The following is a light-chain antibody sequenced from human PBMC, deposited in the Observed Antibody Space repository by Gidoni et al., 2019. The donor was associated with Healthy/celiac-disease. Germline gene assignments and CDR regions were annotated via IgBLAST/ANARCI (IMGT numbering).Light chain of an antibody. CDR3: QQSYSTPSIT. Sequence: DIKMTQSPSSRSASVGDRVTITCRASQSISSYLNWYQQKPGKAPKLLIYAASSLQSGVPSRFSGSGSGTDFTLTISSLQPEDFATYYCQQSYSTPSITFGQGTRLEIK. V-gene: IGKV1-39*01. J-gene: IGKJ5*01. CDR1: QSISSY. CDR2: AAS.